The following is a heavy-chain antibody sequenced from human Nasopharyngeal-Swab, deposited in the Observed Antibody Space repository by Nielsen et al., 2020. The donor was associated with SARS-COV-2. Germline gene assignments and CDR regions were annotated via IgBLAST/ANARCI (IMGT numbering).Heavy chain of an antibody. Sequence: SETLSLTCAVYGGSFSGYYWSWIRQPPGKGLEWIGEINHSGSTNYNPSLKSRVTISVDTSKNQFSLKLSSVTAADTAVYYCARGLYSGSHEYFDFWGRGTLVTVSS. CDR3: ARGLYSGSHEYFDF. D-gene: IGHD1-26*01. V-gene: IGHV4-34*01. CDR2: INHSGST. J-gene: IGHJ2*01. CDR1: GGSFSGYY.